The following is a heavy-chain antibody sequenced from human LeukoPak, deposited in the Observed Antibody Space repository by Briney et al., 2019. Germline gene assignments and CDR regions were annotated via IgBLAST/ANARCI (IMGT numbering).Heavy chain of an antibody. CDR2: IYYSGST. Sequence: PSETLSLTCTVPGGSISSYYWSWIRQPPGKGLEWIGYIYYSGSTNYNPSLKSRVTISVDTSKNKFSLKLSSVTAADTALYYCARQYCGGDCYSDYWGQGTLVTVSS. J-gene: IGHJ4*02. D-gene: IGHD2-21*02. CDR1: GGSISSYY. CDR3: ARQYCGGDCYSDY. V-gene: IGHV4-59*08.